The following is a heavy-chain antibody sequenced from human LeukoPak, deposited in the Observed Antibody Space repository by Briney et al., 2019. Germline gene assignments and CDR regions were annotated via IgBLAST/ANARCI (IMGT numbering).Heavy chain of an antibody. CDR1: GLPIADFA. V-gene: IGHV1-2*02. J-gene: IGHJ5*02. CDR3: ARVGSSGWYHWFDP. Sequence: PGGSLGLSCVASGLPIADFAMHWVRQAPGKGLEWMGWINPNSGVTGSAQKFQGRVTMTRDKSISTVYMELSRLTSDDTAVYFCARVGSSGWYHWFDPWGQGTLVTVSS. CDR2: INPNSGVT. D-gene: IGHD6-19*01.